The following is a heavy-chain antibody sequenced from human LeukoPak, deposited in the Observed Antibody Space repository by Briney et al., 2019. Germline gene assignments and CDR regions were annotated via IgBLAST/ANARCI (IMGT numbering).Heavy chain of an antibody. CDR2: IIPIFGTA. D-gene: IGHD2-2*02. CDR3: ARDLGYCSSTSCYTTG. CDR1: GGTFSSYA. V-gene: IGHV1-69*13. Sequence: GASVKVSCKASGGTFSSYAISWVRQAPGLGLEWMGGIIPIFGTANYAQKFQGRVTITADESTSTAYMELSSLRSEDTAVYYCARDLGYCSSTSCYTTGWGQGTLVTVSS. J-gene: IGHJ4*02.